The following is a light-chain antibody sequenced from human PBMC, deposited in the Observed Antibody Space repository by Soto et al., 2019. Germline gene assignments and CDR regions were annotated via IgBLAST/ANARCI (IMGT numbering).Light chain of an antibody. CDR3: PLYYGGAHLV. CDR2: TTE. V-gene: IGLV7-43*01. J-gene: IGLJ2*01. CDR1: TGAVTSGNY. Sequence: QAVVTQEPSLTVSPGVTVTLTCASSTGAVTSGNYPSWFQHKPGQAPRTLIYTTEDKHSWTTARFSGSLLGGKAALTLSGVEPEDEAEDYCPLYYGGAHLVFGGGTQLTGL.